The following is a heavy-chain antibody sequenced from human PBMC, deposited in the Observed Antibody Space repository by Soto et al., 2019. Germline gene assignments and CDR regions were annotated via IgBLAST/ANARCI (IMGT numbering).Heavy chain of an antibody. Sequence: QVQLQESGPGLVKPSGTLSLTCAVSGASISSSNWWNWVRQAPGKGLEWIGEILHSGSTNYNPSLKSRVTISVDKSKNQFSLRLSSVTAADTAVYYCARVLQGCSVTSCYLDIWGQGTMVTASA. CDR2: ILHSGST. CDR3: ARVLQGCSVTSCYLDI. J-gene: IGHJ3*02. D-gene: IGHD2-2*01. V-gene: IGHV4-4*02. CDR1: GASISSSNW.